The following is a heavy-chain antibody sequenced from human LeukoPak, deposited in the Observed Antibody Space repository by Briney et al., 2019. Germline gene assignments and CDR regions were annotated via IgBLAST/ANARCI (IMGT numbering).Heavy chain of an antibody. D-gene: IGHD4-17*01. CDR3: ARGQGTVTTH. Sequence: ASETLSLTCTVSGGSISSYYWTWIRQPPGKGLEWIGEINHSGSANYNPSLKSRVTISLDTSKNQFSLKLSSVTAADTAVYYCARGQGTVTTHWGQGTLVTVSS. J-gene: IGHJ4*02. CDR1: GGSISSYY. V-gene: IGHV4-34*01. CDR2: INHSGSA.